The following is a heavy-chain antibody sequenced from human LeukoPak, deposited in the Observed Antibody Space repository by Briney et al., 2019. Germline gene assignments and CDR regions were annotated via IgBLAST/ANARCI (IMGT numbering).Heavy chain of an antibody. CDR2: INGDGSST. CDR1: GFTFSSHW. V-gene: IGHV3-74*01. CDR3: ARELVVRAGDYFDN. D-gene: IGHD2-2*01. Sequence: PGGSLRLSCAASGFTFSSHWRHGVRQAPGKGLVWVARINGDGSSTRYADSVKGRFTISRDNAKNTLFLQMNSLRAEDTAVYSCARELVVRAGDYFDNWGQGTLVTVSS. J-gene: IGHJ4*02.